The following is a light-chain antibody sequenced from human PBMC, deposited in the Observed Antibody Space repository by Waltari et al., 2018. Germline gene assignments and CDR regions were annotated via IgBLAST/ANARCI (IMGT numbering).Light chain of an antibody. V-gene: IGLV3-1*01. CDR3: QAWDSTTVG. CDR2: QDT. CDR1: RLGDKY. Sequence: SYELTQPPSVSVSPGQTASITCSGDRLGDKYASWYQQKPGQSPVLVIYQDTKRPSGIPGRFSGSNSGNTATLTISGIQAMDEADYYCQAWDSTTVGFGGGTKLTVL. J-gene: IGLJ2*01.